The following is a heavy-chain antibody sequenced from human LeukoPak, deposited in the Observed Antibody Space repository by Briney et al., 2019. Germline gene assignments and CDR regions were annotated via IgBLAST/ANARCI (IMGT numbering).Heavy chain of an antibody. V-gene: IGHV4-59*07. CDR1: GVSISTSY. Sequence: SDTLSLTCSVSGVSISTSYWSWIRQPPGKGLEWIGYIYYSGSTNYNPSLKSRVTISVDTSKNQFSLKLSSVTAADTAVYYCARGGYYYDSSGYYGGQYDYWGQGTLVTVSS. D-gene: IGHD3-22*01. J-gene: IGHJ4*02. CDR3: ARGGYYYDSSGYYGGQYDY. CDR2: IYYSGST.